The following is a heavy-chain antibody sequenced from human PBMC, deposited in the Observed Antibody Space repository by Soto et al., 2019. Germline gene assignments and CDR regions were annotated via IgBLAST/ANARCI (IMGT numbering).Heavy chain of an antibody. Sequence: SETLSLTCTVSGCSISSSSYYWGWIRQPPGKGLEWIGSIYYSGSTYYNPSLKSRVTVSVDTSENQFSLKLSSVTAADTAVYYCARQVVDGTVAGTGSFDYWGQGTLVTVSS. CDR1: GCSISSSSYY. V-gene: IGHV4-39*01. D-gene: IGHD6-19*01. J-gene: IGHJ4*02. CDR3: ARQVVDGTVAGTGSFDY. CDR2: IYYSGST.